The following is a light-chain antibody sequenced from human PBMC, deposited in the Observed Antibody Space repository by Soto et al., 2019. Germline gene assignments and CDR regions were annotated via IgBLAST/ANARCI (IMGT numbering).Light chain of an antibody. CDR3: QSYDTGLSGVV. Sequence: QSVLTQPPSVSGAPGQTVTISCTGTSSNIGSRFDVHWYQHLPGTVPKLLIYGNIHRPSGVPDRFSGSKSATSASLAITGLQAEDEADYYCQSYDTGLSGVVFGGGTKVTVL. CDR1: SSNIGSRFD. CDR2: GNI. J-gene: IGLJ2*01. V-gene: IGLV1-40*01.